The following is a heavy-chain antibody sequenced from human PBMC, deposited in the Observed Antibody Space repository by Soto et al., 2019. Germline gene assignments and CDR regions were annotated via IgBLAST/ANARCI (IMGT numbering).Heavy chain of an antibody. V-gene: IGHV3-30*18. J-gene: IGHJ4*02. CDR2: ISYDGSNK. Sequence: GESLKISCKASGFTFSSYGMHWVRRAPGKGLEWVAVISYDGSNKYYADSVKGRFTISRDNSKNTLYLQMNSLRAEDTAVYYCAKDQDYYDSSATSSNYYFDYWGQGTLVTVSS. D-gene: IGHD3-22*01. CDR3: AKDQDYYDSSATSSNYYFDY. CDR1: GFTFSSYG.